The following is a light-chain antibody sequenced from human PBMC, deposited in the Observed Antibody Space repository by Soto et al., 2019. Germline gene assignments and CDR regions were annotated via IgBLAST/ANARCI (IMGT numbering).Light chain of an antibody. CDR2: GAS. Sequence: TKSAATLNVSPCERATLSWGGSQSVSGNLAWYQQKPGQAPGLLIYGASTRAAGIPARFIGSGSGTVFTLTICIMSYEVVADYDCQQYNNWRTFGQGTKVDIK. J-gene: IGKJ1*01. CDR3: QQYNNWRT. V-gene: IGKV3-15*01. CDR1: QSVSGN.